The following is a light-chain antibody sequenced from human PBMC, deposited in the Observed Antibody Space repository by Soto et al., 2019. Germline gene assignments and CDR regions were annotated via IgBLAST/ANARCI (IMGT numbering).Light chain of an antibody. V-gene: IGKV1D-12*01. J-gene: IGKJ4*01. CDR2: AAS. Sequence: DIQMTQSPSSVSASVGDRVTITCRASQGISSWIAWYQQKPGKAPKLLIYAASSLQSGVPSRFSGSGSGTDFTLTISSLQPEDFATYYCQQANSFLPLTFGGGTKVDIK. CDR3: QQANSFLPLT. CDR1: QGISSW.